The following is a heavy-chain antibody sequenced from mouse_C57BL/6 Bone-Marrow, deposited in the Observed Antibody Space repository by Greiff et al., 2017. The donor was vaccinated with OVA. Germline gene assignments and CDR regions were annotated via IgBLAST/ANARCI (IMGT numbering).Heavy chain of an antibody. CDR2: ISYDGSN. D-gene: IGHD1-1*01. CDR1: GYSITSGYY. V-gene: IGHV3-6*01. J-gene: IGHJ4*01. Sequence: ESGPGLVKPSQSLSLTCSVTGYSITSGYYWNWIRQFPGNKLEWMGYISYDGSNKYNPSLKNRISITRDTSKNQFFLKLNSVTTEDTATYYCARNLIYYGSSFGAMDYWGQGTSVTVSS. CDR3: ARNLIYYGSSFGAMDY.